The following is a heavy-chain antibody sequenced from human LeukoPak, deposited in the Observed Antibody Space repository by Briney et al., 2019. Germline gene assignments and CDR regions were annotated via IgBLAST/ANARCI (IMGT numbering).Heavy chain of an antibody. Sequence: GGSLRLSCAASGFTFSSYGMHWVRQAPGKGLEWVAFVHYDGPEKYYGDSVKGRFTISRDNSKNTVYLQMNSLRAEDTAVYYCAKDVVGRQWVENYWGQGTLVTVSS. CDR3: AKDVVGRQWVENY. CDR2: VHYDGPEK. V-gene: IGHV3-30*02. D-gene: IGHD6-19*01. CDR1: GFTFSSYG. J-gene: IGHJ4*02.